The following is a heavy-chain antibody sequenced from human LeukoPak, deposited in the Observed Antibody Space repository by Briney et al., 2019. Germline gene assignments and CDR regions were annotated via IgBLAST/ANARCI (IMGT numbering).Heavy chain of an antibody. CDR1: GYTFTSYG. D-gene: IGHD1-26*01. CDR3: ARSGRGTYYYFDL. J-gene: IGHJ4*02. Sequence: ASVKVSCKASGYTFTSYGISWVRQAPGQGLEWMGWISAYNGNTNYAQKFQGRVSMTADTSTSTAYMELRSLRSDDTAVYYCARSGRGTYYYFDLWGQGTLVTVSS. CDR2: ISAYNGNT. V-gene: IGHV1-18*01.